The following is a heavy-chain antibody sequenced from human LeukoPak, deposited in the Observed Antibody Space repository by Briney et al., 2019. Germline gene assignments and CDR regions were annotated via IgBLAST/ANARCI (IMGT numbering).Heavy chain of an antibody. V-gene: IGHV3-23*01. J-gene: IGHJ4*02. D-gene: IGHD3-16*01. CDR3: ARGTPTLDY. Sequence: GGSLRLSCAASGFTLSSYAMSWVRQAPGKGLEWVSLISNTGRDTYYAHSVKGRFTISRDNSKDTLYLQMNSLSAEDTAVYYCARGTPTLDYWGQGTLVTVS. CDR2: ISNTGRDT. CDR1: GFTLSSYA.